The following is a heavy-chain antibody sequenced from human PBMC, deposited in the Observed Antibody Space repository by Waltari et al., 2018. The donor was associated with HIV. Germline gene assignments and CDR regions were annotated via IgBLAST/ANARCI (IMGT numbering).Heavy chain of an antibody. CDR2: NKSKSDGGTT. CDR1: GFAFAAAW. V-gene: IGHV3-15*01. CDR3: TDPLLRHGFHI. D-gene: IGHD3-16*01. J-gene: IGHJ3*02. Sequence: EVHLVESGGGLVNRGGSLRLACVASGFAFAAAWMNWVRPAPGKGLEWVGRNKSKSDGGTTDYAAAVKGRFTISRDDSKKTVYLQMDSLISEDTAVYYCTDPLLRHGFHIWGQGTMVTVSS.